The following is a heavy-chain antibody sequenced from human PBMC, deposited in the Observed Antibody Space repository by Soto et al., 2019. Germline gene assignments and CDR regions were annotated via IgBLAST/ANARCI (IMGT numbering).Heavy chain of an antibody. D-gene: IGHD6-19*01. CDR1: GYTFNSYA. CDR2: INAGNGNT. J-gene: IGHJ3*02. CDR3: ARDRLFSSGWDTFHI. V-gene: IGHV1-3*01. Sequence: GASVKVSCKASGYTFNSYALHWVRQAPGKRLEWMGWINAGNGNTEYSQKLQGRVTITSDTSANTAYMELSRLTSGDTAVYYCARDRLFSSGWDTFHIWGPGTMVTVSS.